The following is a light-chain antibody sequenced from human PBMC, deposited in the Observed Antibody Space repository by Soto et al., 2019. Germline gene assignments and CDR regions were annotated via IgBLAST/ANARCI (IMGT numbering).Light chain of an antibody. J-gene: IGKJ1*01. CDR1: QSVSSSY. CDR2: GAS. Sequence: EIVLTQSPGTLSLSPGERGTLXCRASQSVSSSYLAWYQQKPGQAPRLLIYGASSRATGIPDRFSGSGSGTDFTLTISRLEPEDFAVYYCQQYGSSPQTFGQGTKVDIK. V-gene: IGKV3-20*01. CDR3: QQYGSSPQT.